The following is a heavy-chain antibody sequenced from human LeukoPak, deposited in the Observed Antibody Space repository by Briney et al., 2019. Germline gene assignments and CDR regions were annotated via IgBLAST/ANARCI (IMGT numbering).Heavy chain of an antibody. CDR1: GFTFGDYA. J-gene: IGHJ4*02. V-gene: IGHV3-49*04. CDR3: TSWRGVGAFPPPGFDY. CDR2: IRSKAYGGTT. Sequence: GGSLRLSCTASGFTFGDYAMSWVRQAPGKGLEWVGFIRSKAYGGTTEYAASVKGRFTISRDDSKSIAYLQMNSLKTEDTAVYYSTSWRGVGAFPPPGFDYWGQGTLVTVSS. D-gene: IGHD1-26*01.